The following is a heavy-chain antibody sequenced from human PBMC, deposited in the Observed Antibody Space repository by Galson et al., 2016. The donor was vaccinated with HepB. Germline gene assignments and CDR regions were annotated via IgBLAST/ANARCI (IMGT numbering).Heavy chain of an antibody. CDR2: IDGPTPNT. Sequence: SLRLSCAASGFTFRNYALSWVRRAPGKGLEWVSRIDGPTPNTPYAESVRGRFSIYRDNSRDTLYLQMDSLTVEDSAIYYCTTWLSHHFDYWGQGTRVTVSS. V-gene: IGHV3-23*01. J-gene: IGHJ4*02. CDR1: GFTFRNYA. D-gene: IGHD6-19*01. CDR3: TTWLSHHFDY.